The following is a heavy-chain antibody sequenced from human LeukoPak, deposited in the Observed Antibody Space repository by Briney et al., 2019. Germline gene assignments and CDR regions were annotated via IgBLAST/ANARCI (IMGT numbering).Heavy chain of an antibody. D-gene: IGHD2-8*01. CDR1: GFTFSSDA. V-gene: IGHV3-30*04. J-gene: IGHJ4*02. CDR3: VRQMYPYYFDY. Sequence: PGGSLRLSCAASGFTFSSDAMHWVRQAPGKGLEWVAAISYDGSNKNYADSVKGRFTISRDNSKNTLYLQMDNLRAEDTAVYYCVRQMYPYYFDYWGQGTLVTVSS. CDR2: ISYDGSNK.